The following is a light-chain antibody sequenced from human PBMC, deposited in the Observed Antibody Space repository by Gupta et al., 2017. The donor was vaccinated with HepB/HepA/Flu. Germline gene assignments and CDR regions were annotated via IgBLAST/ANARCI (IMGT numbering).Light chain of an antibody. V-gene: IGKV4-1*01. CDR1: QSILYSSSDKNY. CDR2: WAS. CDR3: QQYYSIPWT. Sequence: DIVMTQSPDSLAVSLGERATINCKSSQSILYSSSDKNYLTWYQQKPGQPPKLLISWASTRESGVPDRFSGSGSGTDFTLTISSLQAEDVAVYYCQQYYSIPWTFGQGTMVEIK. J-gene: IGKJ1*01.